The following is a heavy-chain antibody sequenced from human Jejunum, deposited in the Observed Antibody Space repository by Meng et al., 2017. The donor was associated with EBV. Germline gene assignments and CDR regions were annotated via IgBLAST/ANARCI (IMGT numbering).Heavy chain of an antibody. V-gene: IGHV1-2*06. CDR3: ARSYCGGDCNYNWIDP. D-gene: IGHD2-21*02. J-gene: IGHJ5*02. CDR1: GYTLTGYY. CDR2: INPNSGDT. Sequence: QVQGVQSGAEVGKPGASGKVSGKVSGYTLTGYYLHWVRQAPGQGLEWMGRINPNSGDTYRAQKFQGRVTMTRDTSISTAYMELSSLTSDDTAMYYCARSYCGGDCNYNWIDPWGQGTLVTVSS.